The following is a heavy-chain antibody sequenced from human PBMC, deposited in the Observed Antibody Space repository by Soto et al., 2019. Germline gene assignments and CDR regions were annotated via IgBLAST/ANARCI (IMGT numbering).Heavy chain of an antibody. D-gene: IGHD5-12*01. CDR2: ITHSGTYV. V-gene: IGHV3-21*01. Sequence: DVQLVESGGGQVRPGGSLRLSCTASGFTFSEYSMSWVRQAPGKGLEWVSSITHSGTYVYYADSVKGRFTISRDSASNSLFLQMTSLRAEDTAVYHCARARGNDWYSDYWGQGTLVTVSS. J-gene: IGHJ4*02. CDR3: ARARGNDWYSDY. CDR1: GFTFSEYS.